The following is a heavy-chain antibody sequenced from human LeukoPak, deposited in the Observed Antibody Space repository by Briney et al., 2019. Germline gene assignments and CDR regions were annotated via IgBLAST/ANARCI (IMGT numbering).Heavy chain of an antibody. CDR2: ISGSGGST. V-gene: IGHV3-23*01. CDR1: GFTFNNYA. CDR3: AKRSSIAFFDY. D-gene: IGHD6-6*01. Sequence: PGGSLRLSCAVSGFTFNNYAMSWVRQAPGKGLEWVSGISGSGGSTYYADSVKGRFTISRDNSKNTLYPQMNSLRAEDTAVYYCAKRSSIAFFDYWGQGTLVTVSS. J-gene: IGHJ4*02.